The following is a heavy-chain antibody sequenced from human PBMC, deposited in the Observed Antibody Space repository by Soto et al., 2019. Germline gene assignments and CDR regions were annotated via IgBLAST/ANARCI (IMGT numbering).Heavy chain of an antibody. V-gene: IGHV3-30-3*01. CDR1: GFTFSSYA. CDR3: ARDRGAMLFGELSYYFDY. D-gene: IGHD3-10*02. Sequence: QVQLVESGGGVVQPGRSLRLSCAASGFTFSSYAMHWVRQAPGKGLEWVAVISYDGSNKYYADSVKGRFTISRDNSKNTLYLQMNSLRAEDTAVYYCARDRGAMLFGELSYYFDYWGQGTLVTVSS. J-gene: IGHJ4*02. CDR2: ISYDGSNK.